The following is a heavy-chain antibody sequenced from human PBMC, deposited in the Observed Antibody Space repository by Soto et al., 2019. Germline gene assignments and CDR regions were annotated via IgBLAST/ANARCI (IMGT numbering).Heavy chain of an antibody. J-gene: IGHJ6*01. CDR1: GFTFSSYA. CDR3: ARDREWLVDYYYYGMDV. V-gene: IGHV3-30-3*01. CDR2: ISYDGSNK. Sequence: QVQLVESGGGVVQPGRSLRLSCAASGFTFSSYAMHWVRQAPGKGLEWVAVISYDGSNKYYADSVKGRFTISRDNSKNTLYLQMNSLRAEDTAVYYCARDREWLVDYYYYGMDVW. D-gene: IGHD6-19*01.